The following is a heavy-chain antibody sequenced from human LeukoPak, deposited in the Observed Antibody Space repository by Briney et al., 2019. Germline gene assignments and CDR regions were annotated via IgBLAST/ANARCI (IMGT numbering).Heavy chain of an antibody. V-gene: IGHV3-30-3*01. Sequence: GGSLRLSCAASGFTFSSYAMHWVRQAPGKGLEWVAVISYDGSNKYYADSVKGRFTISRDNAKNSLYLQMNSLRAEDTAVYYCARGRGTYYDILTPDYWGQGTLVTVSS. D-gene: IGHD3-9*01. CDR3: ARGRGTYYDILTPDY. J-gene: IGHJ4*02. CDR1: GFTFSSYA. CDR2: ISYDGSNK.